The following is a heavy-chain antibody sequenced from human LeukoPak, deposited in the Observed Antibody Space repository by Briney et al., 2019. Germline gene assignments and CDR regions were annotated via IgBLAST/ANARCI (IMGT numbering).Heavy chain of an antibody. D-gene: IGHD2-15*01. CDR2: IYYSGST. Sequence: KPSETLSLTCTVSGGSISSYYWSWIRQPPGKGLEWIGYIYYSGSTNYNPSLKSRVTISVDTSKNQFSLKLSSVTAADTAVYYCARAPDCSGGSCYRGAFDIWGQGTMVTVSS. J-gene: IGHJ3*02. V-gene: IGHV4-59*01. CDR1: GGSISSYY. CDR3: ARAPDCSGGSCYRGAFDI.